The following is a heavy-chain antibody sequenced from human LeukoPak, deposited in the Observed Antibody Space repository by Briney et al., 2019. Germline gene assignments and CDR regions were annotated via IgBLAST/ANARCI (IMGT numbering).Heavy chain of an antibody. CDR2: TKKDGSEK. J-gene: IGHJ3*02. V-gene: IGHV3-7*01. CDR1: GFTFSTYW. Sequence: GGSLRLSCGASGFTFSTYWMSWVRQAPGKGLEWVANTKKDGSEKYYVDSVKGRFTISRDNAKNSLYLQMNSLRVEDTAVYYCARDWEYSSSWHGDAFDIWGQGTMVTVSS. D-gene: IGHD6-13*01. CDR3: ARDWEYSSSWHGDAFDI.